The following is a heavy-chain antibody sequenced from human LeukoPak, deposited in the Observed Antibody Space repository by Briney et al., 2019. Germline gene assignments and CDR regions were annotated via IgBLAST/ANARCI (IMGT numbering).Heavy chain of an antibody. J-gene: IGHJ6*03. CDR2: INPSGGST. CDR1: GYTFTSYY. V-gene: IGHV1-46*01. CDR3: ATESPVVPAAPDYYYMDV. Sequence: ASVKVSCKASGYTFTSYYMHWVRQVPGQGLEWMGIINPSGGSTSYAQKFQGRVTMTRDTSTSTVYMELSSPRSEDTAVYYCATESPVVPAAPDYYYMDVWGKGTTVTISS. D-gene: IGHD2-2*01.